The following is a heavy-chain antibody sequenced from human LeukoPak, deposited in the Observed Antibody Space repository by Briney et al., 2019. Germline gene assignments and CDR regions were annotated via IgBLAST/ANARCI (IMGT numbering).Heavy chain of an antibody. CDR2: ISNSSRDI. CDR3: ARTSEAFDI. Sequence: GGALRLSCVASVFTFSSDSMNWVRQAPGEGLEWVSSISNSSRDIYYEDSVKGRLTLSRDNAKNSLYLQMNRLRAEDTAVYYCARTSEAFDIREQGPMVTVS. V-gene: IGHV3-21*03. J-gene: IGHJ3*02. CDR1: VFTFSSDS.